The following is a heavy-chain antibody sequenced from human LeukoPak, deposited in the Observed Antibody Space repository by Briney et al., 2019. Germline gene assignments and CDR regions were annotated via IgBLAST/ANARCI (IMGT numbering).Heavy chain of an antibody. D-gene: IGHD2-15*01. J-gene: IGHJ4*02. CDR2: IGGSGGST. V-gene: IGHV3-23*01. CDR3: AKDPGYCSGGSCYTPFDY. Sequence: PGGSLRLSCAASGFTFSSYAMSWIRQAPGKGLEWVSAIGGSGGSTYYADSVKGRFTISRDNSKNTLYLQMNSLRAEDTAVYYCAKDPGYCSGGSCYTPFDYWGQGTLVTVSS. CDR1: GFTFSSYA.